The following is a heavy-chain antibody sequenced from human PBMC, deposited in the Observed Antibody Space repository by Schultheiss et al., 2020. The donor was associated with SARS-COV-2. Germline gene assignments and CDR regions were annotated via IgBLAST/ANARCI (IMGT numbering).Heavy chain of an antibody. Sequence: SETLSLTCTVSGGSISSGGYYWSWIRQHPGKGLEWIGYIYYSGSTNYNPSLKSRVTISVDTSKNQFSLKLSSVTAADTAVYYCARLARVGAVDYWGQGTLVTVSS. V-gene: IGHV4-61*08. CDR1: GGSISSGGYY. CDR2: IYYSGST. CDR3: ARLARVGAVDY. D-gene: IGHD1-26*01. J-gene: IGHJ4*02.